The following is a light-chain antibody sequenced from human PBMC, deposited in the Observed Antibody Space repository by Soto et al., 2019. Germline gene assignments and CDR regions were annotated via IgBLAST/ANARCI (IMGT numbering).Light chain of an antibody. V-gene: IGKV1-27*01. J-gene: IGKJ1*01. CDR2: AAS. CDR1: QGISNY. CDR3: QKYNSAPWT. Sequence: DIQMTQSPSTLSGSVGGRVTITCRASQGISNYLAWYQQKPGKVPKPLIYAASTLQSGVPSRFSGSGSGTDFTLTISSLQPEDVATYYCQKYNSAPWTFGQGTKVDIK.